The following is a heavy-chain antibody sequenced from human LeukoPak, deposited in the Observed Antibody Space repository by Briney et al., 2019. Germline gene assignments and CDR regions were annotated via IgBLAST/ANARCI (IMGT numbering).Heavy chain of an antibody. CDR3: ARATAGGSYFRHLDY. CDR2: ISYDGSNK. Sequence: PGGSLRLSCAASGFTFSSYAMHWVRQAPGKGLEWVAVISYDGSNKYYADSVKGRFTISRDNSKNTLYLQMNSLRAEDTAVYYCARATAGGSYFRHLDYWGQGTLVTVSS. CDR1: GFTFSSYA. D-gene: IGHD1-26*01. J-gene: IGHJ4*02. V-gene: IGHV3-30-3*01.